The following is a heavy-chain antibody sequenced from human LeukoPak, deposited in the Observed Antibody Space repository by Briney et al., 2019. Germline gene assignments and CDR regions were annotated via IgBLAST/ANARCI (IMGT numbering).Heavy chain of an antibody. J-gene: IGHJ6*03. CDR3: ARVFGGIVVVPAAPSYSYYYMDV. CDR1: GYTFTSYG. D-gene: IGHD2-2*01. V-gene: IGHV1-18*01. Sequence: ASVKVSCKASGYTFTSYGISWVRQAPGQGLEWMGWISAYNGNTNYAQKLQGRVTMTTDTSTSTAYMELRSLRSDDTAVYYCARVFGGIVVVPAAPSYSYYYMDVWGKGTTVTVSS. CDR2: ISAYNGNT.